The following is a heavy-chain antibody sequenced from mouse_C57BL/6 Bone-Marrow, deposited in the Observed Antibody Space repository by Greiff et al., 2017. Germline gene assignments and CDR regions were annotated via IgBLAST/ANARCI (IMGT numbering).Heavy chain of an antibody. CDR3: ARPIYYYGYFDY. D-gene: IGHD1-1*01. V-gene: IGHV5-6*01. J-gene: IGHJ2*01. CDR2: ISSGGSYT. Sequence: EVKLVESGGDLVKPGGSLKLSCAASGFTFSSYGMSWVRQTPDKRLEWVATISSGGSYTYYPASVKGRFTISRDNAKNTLYLQMSSLKSEDTAMYYCARPIYYYGYFDYWGQGTTLTVSS. CDR1: GFTFSSYG.